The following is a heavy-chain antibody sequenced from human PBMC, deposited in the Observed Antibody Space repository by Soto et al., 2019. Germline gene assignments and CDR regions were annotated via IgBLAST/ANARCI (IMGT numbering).Heavy chain of an antibody. D-gene: IGHD6-13*01. J-gene: IGHJ6*02. V-gene: IGHV3-30-3*01. CDR2: ISYDGSNK. Sequence: GGSLRLSCAGSGFTFSSYAMHWVRQAPGKGLEWVAVISYDGSNKYYADSVKGRFTISRDNSKNTLYLQMNSLRAEDTAVYYCARDRGIAAAGTNYYYYGMDVWGQGTTVTVSS. CDR3: ARDRGIAAAGTNYYYYGMDV. CDR1: GFTFSSYA.